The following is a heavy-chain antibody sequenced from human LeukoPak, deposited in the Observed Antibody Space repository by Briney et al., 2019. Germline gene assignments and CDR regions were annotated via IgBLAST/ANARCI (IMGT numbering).Heavy chain of an antibody. V-gene: IGHV3-21*01. Sequence: KPGGSLRLSCAASGFTFSSYSMNWVRQAPGKGLEWVSSISSSSSYIYYADSVKGRFTISRDNAKNSLYLQMNSLRAEDTAVYYCARDLGSSWYRVPGYYYMDVWGKGTTVTVSS. J-gene: IGHJ6*03. CDR3: ARDLGSSWYRVPGYYYMDV. D-gene: IGHD6-13*01. CDR2: ISSSSSYI. CDR1: GFTFSSYS.